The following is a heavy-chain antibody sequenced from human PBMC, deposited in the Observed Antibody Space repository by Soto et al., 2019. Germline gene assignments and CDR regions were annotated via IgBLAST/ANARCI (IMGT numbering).Heavy chain of an antibody. J-gene: IGHJ4*02. CDR2: IGSSDNSNT. D-gene: IGHD5-18*01. V-gene: IGHV3-23*01. CDR3: AKDRDSYGPLFYFDS. Sequence: LRLSCMASGFTFSTYAMSWVRQAPGGGLEWVSTIGSSDNSNTYYADSVEGRFTISRGNSKNTLYLQMNSLRAEDTAIYYCAKDRDSYGPLFYFDSWGQGSLVTVSS. CDR1: GFTFSTYA.